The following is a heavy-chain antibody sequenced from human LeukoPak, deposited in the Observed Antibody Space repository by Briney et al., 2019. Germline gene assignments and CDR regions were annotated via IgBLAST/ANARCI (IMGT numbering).Heavy chain of an antibody. V-gene: IGHV3-15*01. CDR3: VTELSGSFPT. CDR2: IKSKTNGGTR. Sequence: GGSLRLSCAASGFTVSDAWMNWARQAPGKGLEWVGLIKSKTNGGTRDYAAPVKGRFTISRDDSNNILYLQMNSLIHEDTAVYYCVTELSGSFPTWGQGTLLTVSS. CDR1: GFTVSDAW. J-gene: IGHJ4*02. D-gene: IGHD1-26*01.